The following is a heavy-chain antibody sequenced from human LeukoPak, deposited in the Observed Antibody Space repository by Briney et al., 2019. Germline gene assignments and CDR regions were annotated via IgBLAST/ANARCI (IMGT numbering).Heavy chain of an antibody. Sequence: GGSLRLSCAASGFTFSSYGMRWVRQAPGKGLEWVAVISYDGSNKYYADSVKGRFTISRDNSKNTLYLQMNSLRAEDTAVYYCAREPLGYCTNGVCSHFDYWGQGTLVTVSS. V-gene: IGHV3-30*03. D-gene: IGHD2-8*01. CDR2: ISYDGSNK. J-gene: IGHJ4*02. CDR3: AREPLGYCTNGVCSHFDY. CDR1: GFTFSSYG.